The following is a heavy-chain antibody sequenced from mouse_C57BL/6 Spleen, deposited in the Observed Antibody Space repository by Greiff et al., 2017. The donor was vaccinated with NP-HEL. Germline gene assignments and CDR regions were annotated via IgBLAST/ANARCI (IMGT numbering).Heavy chain of an antibody. V-gene: IGHV1-15*01. CDR1: GYTFTDYE. D-gene: IGHD2-5*01. CDR3: TRKGDYSNYGYYFDY. J-gene: IGHJ2*01. Sequence: QVQLQQSGAELVRPGASVTLSCKASGYTFTDYEMHWVKQTPVHGLEWIGAIDPETGGTAYNQKFKGKAILTADKSSSTAYMELRSLTSEDSAVYYCTRKGDYSNYGYYFDYWGQGTTLTVSS. CDR2: IDPETGGT.